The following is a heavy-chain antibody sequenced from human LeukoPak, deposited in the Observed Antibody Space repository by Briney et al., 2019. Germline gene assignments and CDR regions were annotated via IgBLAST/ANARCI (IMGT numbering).Heavy chain of an antibody. CDR2: IYYSGST. J-gene: IGHJ5*02. V-gene: IGHV4-59*01. CDR3: ARDMNYYDSSGYYYWFDP. CDR1: GGSISSYY. Sequence: SETLSLTCTVSGGSISSYYWSWIRQPPGKGLEWIGYIYYSGSTNYNPSLKSRVTISVDTSKNQFSLKLSSVTAADTAMYYCARDMNYYDSSGYYYWFDPWGQGTLVTVSS. D-gene: IGHD3-22*01.